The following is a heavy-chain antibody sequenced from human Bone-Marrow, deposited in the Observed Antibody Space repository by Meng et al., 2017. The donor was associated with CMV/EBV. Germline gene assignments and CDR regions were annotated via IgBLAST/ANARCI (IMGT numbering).Heavy chain of an antibody. CDR3: ARDYKYYYGSGSFLPQGY. CDR1: GGTFSSYA. Sequence: ASVKVSCKASGGTFSSYAISWVRQAPGQGLEWMGGISAYDGNTNYAQKLQGRVTMTTDTSTSTAYMELRSLRSDDTAVYYCARDYKYYYGSGSFLPQGYWGQGTLVTVSS. V-gene: IGHV1-18*01. CDR2: ISAYDGNT. J-gene: IGHJ4*02. D-gene: IGHD3-10*01.